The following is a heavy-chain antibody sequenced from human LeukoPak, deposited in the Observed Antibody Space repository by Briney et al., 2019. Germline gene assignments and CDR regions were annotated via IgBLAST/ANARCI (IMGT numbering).Heavy chain of an antibody. Sequence: PSETLSLTCAVYGGSFSGYYWSWIRQPPGKGLEWIGEINHSGSTNYNPSLKSRVTISVDTSKNQFSLKLSSATAADTAVYYCARGEYSSSLDYWGQGTLVTVSS. J-gene: IGHJ4*02. V-gene: IGHV4-34*01. CDR2: INHSGST. CDR3: ARGEYSSSLDY. CDR1: GGSFSGYY. D-gene: IGHD6-13*01.